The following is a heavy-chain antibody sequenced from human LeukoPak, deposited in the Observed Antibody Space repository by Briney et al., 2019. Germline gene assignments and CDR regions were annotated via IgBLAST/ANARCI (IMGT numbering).Heavy chain of an antibody. V-gene: IGHV4-61*08. CDR3: ARGVAARPIYYYYYMDV. D-gene: IGHD6-6*01. Sequence: SETLSLTCTVSGGSITNSDYYWGWIRQLPGKGLEWIGYIYYSGNTNYNPSLKSRVTISVDTSKNQFSLKLSSVTAADTAVYYCARGVAARPIYYYYYMDVWGKGTTVTVSS. CDR2: IYYSGNT. J-gene: IGHJ6*03. CDR1: GGSITNSDYY.